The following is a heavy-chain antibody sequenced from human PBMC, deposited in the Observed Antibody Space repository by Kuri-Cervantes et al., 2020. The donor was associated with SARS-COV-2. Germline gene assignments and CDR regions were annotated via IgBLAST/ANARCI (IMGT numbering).Heavy chain of an antibody. CDR2: IYYSGST. D-gene: IGHD3-3*01. CDR3: ASRIRFLEWSSYYYYGMDV. V-gene: IGHV4-59*01. J-gene: IGHJ6*02. Sequence: SETLSLTCTVSGGSISSYYWSWIRQPPGKGLEWIGYIYYSGSTNYNPSLKSRVTISVDTSKNQFSLKLSSVTAADTAVYYCASRIRFLEWSSYYYYGMDVWGQGTTVTVSS. CDR1: GGSISSYY.